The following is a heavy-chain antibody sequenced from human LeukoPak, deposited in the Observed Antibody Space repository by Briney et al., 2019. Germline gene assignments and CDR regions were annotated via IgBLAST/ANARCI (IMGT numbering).Heavy chain of an antibody. CDR2: IYTSGST. CDR3: ARERGQITMVRGVTDWGYYYYMDV. CDR1: GGSISSSSYY. Sequence: SETLSLTCTVSGGSISSSSYYWSWIRQPAGKGLGWIGRIYTSGSTNYNPSLKSRVTISVDTSKNQFSLKLSSVTAADTAVYYCARERGQITMVRGVTDWGYYYYMDVWGKGSTVTISS. J-gene: IGHJ6*03. D-gene: IGHD3-10*01. V-gene: IGHV4-61*02.